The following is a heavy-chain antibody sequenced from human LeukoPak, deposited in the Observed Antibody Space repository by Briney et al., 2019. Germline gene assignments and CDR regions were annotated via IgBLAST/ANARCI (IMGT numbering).Heavy chain of an antibody. CDR1: GYTFTSYG. CDR3: ASANGYSGYDPLPYFDY. J-gene: IGHJ4*02. V-gene: IGHV1-18*01. D-gene: IGHD5-12*01. Sequence: ASVKLCCKASGYTFTSYGISWVRQAPGQGLEWMGWISTYNGNTNYAQKLQGRVTMTTDTSTSTAYMELRSLRSEDTAVYYCASANGYSGYDPLPYFDYWGQGTLVTVSS. CDR2: ISTYNGNT.